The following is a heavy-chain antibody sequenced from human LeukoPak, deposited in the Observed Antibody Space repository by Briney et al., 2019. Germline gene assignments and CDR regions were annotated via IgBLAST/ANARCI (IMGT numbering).Heavy chain of an antibody. CDR2: ISGSGGSI. V-gene: IGHV3-23*01. CDR1: GFTFSSYA. Sequence: GGSLRLSCAASGFTFSSYAMSWVRQAPGRGLEWVSGISGSGGSIYYADSVKGRLTISRDNSKNTLYLQMNSLRAEDTAVYYCAKCSGGTCYSSLDYWGQGTLVTVSS. J-gene: IGHJ4*02. CDR3: AKCSGGTCYSSLDY. D-gene: IGHD2-15*01.